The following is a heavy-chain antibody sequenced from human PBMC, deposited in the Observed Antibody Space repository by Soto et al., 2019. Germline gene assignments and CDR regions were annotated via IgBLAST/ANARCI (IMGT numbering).Heavy chain of an antibody. V-gene: IGHV4-59*01. J-gene: IGHJ5*02. CDR3: ARSFCRDAVRCNWFDP. D-gene: IGHD2-8*01. Sequence: QVQLQESGPGLVKSSETLSLTCTVSGAFSSTYYWSWIRQPPGKGLEWIGYMNNIGRTNYNPSLKSRVTISLDTSKNQFSLKLSSVIAADTAVYYCARSFCRDAVRCNWFDPWGLGTLVTASS. CDR1: GAFSSTYY. CDR2: MNNIGRT.